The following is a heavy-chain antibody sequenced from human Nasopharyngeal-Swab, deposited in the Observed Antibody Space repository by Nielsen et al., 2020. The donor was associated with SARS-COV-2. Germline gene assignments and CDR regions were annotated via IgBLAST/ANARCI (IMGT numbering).Heavy chain of an antibody. CDR1: GFTLSDYC. J-gene: IGHJ4*02. V-gene: IGHV3-23*01. Sequence: GGSLRLSCAASGFTLSDYCMTWVRQAPGKGLEWVSSIGGSYDSTFYADSVKGRFTISRDNSKNTLYLQMNSLRAEDTAVYYCASVYSSSDYWGQGTLVTVSS. CDR3: ASVYSSSDY. D-gene: IGHD6-13*01. CDR2: IGGSYDST.